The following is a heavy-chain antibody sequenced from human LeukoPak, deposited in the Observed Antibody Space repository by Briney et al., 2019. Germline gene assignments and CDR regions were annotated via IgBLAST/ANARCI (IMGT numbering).Heavy chain of an antibody. D-gene: IGHD2-2*01. Sequence: GGSLRLSCATSGFSFSIYGMHWVRQAPGKGLEWVAFIRYDGSNKYYADSVKGRFTISRDNSKNTLYLQMNSLRAEDTAVYCCAKAYVPAAINYYYMDVWGKGTTVTVSS. CDR3: AKAYVPAAINYYYMDV. V-gene: IGHV3-30*02. J-gene: IGHJ6*03. CDR1: GFSFSIYG. CDR2: IRYDGSNK.